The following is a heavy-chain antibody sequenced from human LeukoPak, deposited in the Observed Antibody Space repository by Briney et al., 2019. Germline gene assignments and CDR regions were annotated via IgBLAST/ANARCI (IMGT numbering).Heavy chain of an antibody. J-gene: IGHJ3*02. D-gene: IGHD3-22*01. V-gene: IGHV3-23*01. CDR3: AKDIDYYDSSDDAFDI. CDR2: ISGSGAST. CDR1: GFTFSSYD. Sequence: AGGSLRLSCAASGFTFSSYDMSWVRQAPGKGLEWVSLISGSGASTYYADSVKGRFTISRDNAKNSLYLQMNSLRAEDTALYYCAKDIDYYDSSDDAFDIWGQGTMVTVSS.